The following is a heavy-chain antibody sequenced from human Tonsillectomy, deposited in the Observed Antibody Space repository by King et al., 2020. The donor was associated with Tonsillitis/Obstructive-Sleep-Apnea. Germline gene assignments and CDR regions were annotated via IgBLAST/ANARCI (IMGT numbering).Heavy chain of an antibody. V-gene: IGHV4-34*01. CDR2: INHSGST. Sequence: VQLQQWGAGLLKPSETLSLTCAVYGGSFSGYYWSWIRQPPGKGLEWIGEINHSGSTNYNPSLKSRVTISVDTSNNQFSLELSSVTAADTAVYYCARAYYDDSSGYYDGGPFDYWGQETLVTVSS. CDR1: GGSFSGYY. D-gene: IGHD3-22*01. J-gene: IGHJ4*02. CDR3: ARAYYDDSSGYYDGGPFDY.